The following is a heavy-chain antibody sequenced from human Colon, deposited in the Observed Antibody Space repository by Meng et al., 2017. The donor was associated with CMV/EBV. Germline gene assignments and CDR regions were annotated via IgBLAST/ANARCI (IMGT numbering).Heavy chain of an antibody. D-gene: IGHD3-22*01. V-gene: IGHV1-69*10. J-gene: IGHJ4*02. Sequence: SVKVSCKPSGGTFSHYAVSWVRQAPGQGLEWMGGIIPSLGVATYAQMLQGRVTIIAEKSTGTVYMELTSLTFDDTAIYYCARGRGDTSGYYLRGHFDSWGPGTLVTVSS. CDR3: ARGRGDTSGYYLRGHFDS. CDR1: GGTFSHYA. CDR2: IIPSLGVA.